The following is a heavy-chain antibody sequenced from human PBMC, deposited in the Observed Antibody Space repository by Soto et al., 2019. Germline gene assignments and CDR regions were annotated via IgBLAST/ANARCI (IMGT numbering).Heavy chain of an antibody. Sequence: GASVKVSCKASGYTFTGYYMHWVRQAPGQGLEWMGWINPNSGGTNYAQKFQGWVTMTRDTSISTAYMELSRLRSDDTAVYYCARSLGYCTNGVCYDFDYRGQGTLVTVSS. D-gene: IGHD2-8*01. V-gene: IGHV1-2*04. J-gene: IGHJ4*02. CDR2: INPNSGGT. CDR1: GYTFTGYY. CDR3: ARSLGYCTNGVCYDFDY.